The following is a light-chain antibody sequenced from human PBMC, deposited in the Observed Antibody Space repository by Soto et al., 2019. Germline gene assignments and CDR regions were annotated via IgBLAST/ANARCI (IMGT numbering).Light chain of an antibody. CDR3: QQYNGYWT. J-gene: IGKJ1*01. CDR1: QSISGS. V-gene: IGKV1-5*03. Sequence: DIQMTQSPSTLSASVGDRVTITCRASQSISGSLAWYQQKPGKAPKLLIYEASNLKSVVPSRFSGSGSGTESTPTISSLQPDACASYECQQYNGYWTFGQGTRVEIK. CDR2: EAS.